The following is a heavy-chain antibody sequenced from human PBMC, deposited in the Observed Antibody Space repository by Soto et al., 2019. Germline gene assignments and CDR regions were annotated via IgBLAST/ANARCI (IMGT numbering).Heavy chain of an antibody. J-gene: IGHJ5*02. V-gene: IGHV4-61*01. D-gene: IGHD3-3*01. Sequence: PSETLSLTCTVSGGSVSSGSHQWSWIRQSPGKGLEWIGYIYYTGSTNYNPSLKSRVTMSVDTSKNQFSLRLSSVTAADTAIYYCATRITVFGLLIPPFDPWGQGTQVTVSS. CDR2: IYYTGST. CDR1: GGSVSSGSHQ. CDR3: ATRITVFGLLIPPFDP.